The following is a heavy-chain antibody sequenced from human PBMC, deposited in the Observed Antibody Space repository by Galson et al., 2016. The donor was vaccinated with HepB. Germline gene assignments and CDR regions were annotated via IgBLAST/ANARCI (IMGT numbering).Heavy chain of an antibody. Sequence: VKVSCKASGGTFNTYAISWVRQAPGQGLEWMGGIIPMLGTAPYAQKFQGRVTITAAESTSTAYMDLSSLRSEDTALYYCARGSEILTGYYAYWGQGTLITVSS. CDR3: ARGSEILTGYYAY. CDR2: IIPMLGTA. D-gene: IGHD3-9*01. CDR1: GGTFNTYA. V-gene: IGHV1-69*13. J-gene: IGHJ4*02.